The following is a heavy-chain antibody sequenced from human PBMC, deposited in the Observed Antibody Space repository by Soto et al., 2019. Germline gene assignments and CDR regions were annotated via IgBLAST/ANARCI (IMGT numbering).Heavy chain of an antibody. CDR3: ARGIATGLLDP. V-gene: IGHV1-3*01. D-gene: IGHD2-15*01. J-gene: IGHJ5*02. Sequence: QVQLVQSGAEVKKPGASVKISCKASGYTFTRYTMNWVRQAPGQRLEWMGWINPDNGNTKSSQKFQDRVIITRDTSARTAYMDLSSLRSEDTAVYYCARGIATGLLDPWGQGTLVTVSS. CDR2: INPDNGNT. CDR1: GYTFTRYT.